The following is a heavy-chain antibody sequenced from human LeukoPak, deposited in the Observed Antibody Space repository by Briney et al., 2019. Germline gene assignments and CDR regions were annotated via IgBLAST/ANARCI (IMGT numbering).Heavy chain of an antibody. CDR2: IRYDGSNK. CDR1: GFTFSSYG. V-gene: IGHV3-30*02. J-gene: IGHJ4*02. Sequence: GGSLRLSCAASGFTFSSYGMHWVRQAPGKGLEWVAFIRYDGSNKYYADSVKGRFTISRDNSKNTLYLQMNSLRAEDTAVYYCAKDRWDDYSSSWYAYYFDYWGQGTLVTVSS. D-gene: IGHD6-13*01. CDR3: AKDRWDDYSSSWYAYYFDY.